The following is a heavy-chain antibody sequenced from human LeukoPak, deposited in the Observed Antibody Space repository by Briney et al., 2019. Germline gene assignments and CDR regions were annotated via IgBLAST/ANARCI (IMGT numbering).Heavy chain of an antibody. CDR3: AKGFDVDTAIGGSYYFDY. V-gene: IGHV3-9*01. CDR2: ISWNSGSI. J-gene: IGHJ4*02. CDR1: GFTFSSYS. Sequence: GGSLRLSCAASGFTFSSYSMNWVRQAPGKGLEWVSGISWNSGSIGHADSVKGRFTISRDNAKNSLYLQMNSLRAEDTALYYCAKGFDVDTAIGGSYYFDYWGQGTLVTVSS. D-gene: IGHD5-18*01.